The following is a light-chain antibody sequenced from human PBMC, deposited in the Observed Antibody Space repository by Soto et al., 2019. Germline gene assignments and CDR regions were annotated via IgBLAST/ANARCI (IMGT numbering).Light chain of an antibody. CDR3: QQYYSFPVT. Sequence: DIVMTQSPDSLAVSLGERATINCKSSQSVLYSSNNKNYLGWYQQKSGQPPKLLIYWASTRESGVPDRFSGSGSGTDFTLTISSLQAEDLAVYYCQQYYSFPVTFGGGTKVEIK. CDR2: WAS. V-gene: IGKV4-1*01. CDR1: QSVLYSSNNKNY. J-gene: IGKJ4*01.